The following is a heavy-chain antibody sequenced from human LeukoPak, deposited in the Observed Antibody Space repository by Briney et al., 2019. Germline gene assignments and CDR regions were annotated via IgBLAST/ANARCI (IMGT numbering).Heavy chain of an antibody. V-gene: IGHV3-11*04. CDR1: GFTVSSNY. J-gene: IGHJ6*04. D-gene: IGHD3-10*02. CDR3: AELGITMIGGV. CDR2: ISSSGSTI. Sequence: GGSLRPSCAASGFTVSSNYMSWVRQAPGKGLEWVSYISSSGSTIYYADSVKGRFTISRDNAKNSLYLQMNSLRAEDTAVYYCAELGITMIGGVWGKGTTVTISS.